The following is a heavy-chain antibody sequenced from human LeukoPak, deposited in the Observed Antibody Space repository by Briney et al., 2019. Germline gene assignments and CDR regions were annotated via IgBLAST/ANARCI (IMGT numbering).Heavy chain of an antibody. D-gene: IGHD4-17*01. CDR2: INHSGST. V-gene: IGHV4-34*01. J-gene: IGHJ4*02. CDR3: VSTADDYGSADY. CDR1: GGSFSGYY. Sequence: SETLSLTCAVYGGSFSGYYWSWIRQPPGKGLEWIGEINHSGSTNYNPSLKSRVTISVDTSKNQFSLKLSSVTAADTAVYYCVSTADDYGSADYWGQGTLVTVSS.